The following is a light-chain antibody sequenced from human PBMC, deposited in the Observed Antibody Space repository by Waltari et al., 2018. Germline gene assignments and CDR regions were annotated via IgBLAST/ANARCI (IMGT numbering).Light chain of an antibody. Sequence: IVLTQSPATLSLSPWERATLSCRASQTVSTYLAWFQQKPGQAPRLLIYDASNRAPGIPARFSGSGSGTDFSLTISSLEPEDLAVYYCLQRSLWPWTFGQGTKVAVK. J-gene: IGKJ1*01. CDR3: LQRSLWPWT. CDR1: QTVSTY. V-gene: IGKV3-11*01. CDR2: DAS.